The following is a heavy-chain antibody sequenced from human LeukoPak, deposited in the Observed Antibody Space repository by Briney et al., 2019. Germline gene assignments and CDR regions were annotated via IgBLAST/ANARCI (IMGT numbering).Heavy chain of an antibody. D-gene: IGHD3-22*01. CDR2: ISWNSGSI. CDR3: AKDHYYYDSSGYQC. CDR1: GFTFDDYA. J-gene: IGHJ4*02. V-gene: IGHV3-9*01. Sequence: PGRSLRLSCAASGFTFDDYAMHWVRQAPGKGLEWVSGISWNSGSIGYADSVKGRFTISRDNAKNSLYLQMNSLRAEDTALYYCAKDHYYYDSSGYQCWGQGTLVTVSP.